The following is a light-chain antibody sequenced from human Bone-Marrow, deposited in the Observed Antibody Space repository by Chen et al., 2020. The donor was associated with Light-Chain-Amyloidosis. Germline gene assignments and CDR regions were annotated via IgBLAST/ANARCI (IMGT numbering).Light chain of an antibody. CDR3: QQYGTSPLT. CDR2: GSS. Sequence: EIVLTQSPGTLSLSPGEVATLSCRASQTISSNYLTWYQQKFGQAPRLLIYGSSSRATGIPDRCTGSGSGTDVTLTINRLEPEDFAMYDCQQYGTSPLTFGGGTKVEIK. J-gene: IGKJ4*01. V-gene: IGKV3-20*01. CDR1: QTISSNY.